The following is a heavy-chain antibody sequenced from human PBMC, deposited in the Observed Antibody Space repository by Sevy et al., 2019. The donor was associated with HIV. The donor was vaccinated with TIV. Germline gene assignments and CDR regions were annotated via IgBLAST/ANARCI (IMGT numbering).Heavy chain of an antibody. V-gene: IGHV3-21*01. CDR2: ITSGSTYI. CDR3: ARDGGCSSTSCLLYFDY. J-gene: IGHJ4*02. CDR1: GFTFNSYT. Sequence: GGSLRLPCAASGFTFNSYTMNWVRQAPGKGLEWVSSITSGSTYIYYADSVKGRFTISRDNAKNSLYLQMNSLRAEDTAVYYCARDGGCSSTSCLLYFDYWGQGSLVTVSS. D-gene: IGHD2-2*01.